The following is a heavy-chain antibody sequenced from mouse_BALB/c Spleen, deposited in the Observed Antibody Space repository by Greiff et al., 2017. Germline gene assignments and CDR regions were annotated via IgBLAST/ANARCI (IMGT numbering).Heavy chain of an antibody. CDR1: GYTFTSYV. J-gene: IGHJ1*01. CDR2: INPYNDGT. V-gene: IGHV1-14*01. Sequence: VQLKQSGPELVKPGASVKMSCKASGYTFTSYVMHWVKQKPGQGLEWIGYINPYNDGTKYNEKFKGKATLTSDKSSSTAYMELSSLTSEDSAVYYCARGTTVPYWYFDVWGAGTTVTVSS. CDR3: ARGTTVPYWYFDV. D-gene: IGHD1-1*01.